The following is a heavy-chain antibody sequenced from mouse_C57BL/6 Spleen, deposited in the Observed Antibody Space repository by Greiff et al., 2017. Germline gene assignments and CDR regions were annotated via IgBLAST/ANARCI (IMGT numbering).Heavy chain of an antibody. Sequence: VKVVESGPGLVAPSQSLSITCTVSGFSLTSYAISWVRQPPGKGLEWLGVIWTGGGTNYNSALKSRLSISKDKSKSQVFLKMNSLQTDDTARYYCARNSDYYGSSYYAMDYWGQGTSVTVSS. CDR2: IWTGGGT. CDR3: ARNSDYYGSSYYAMDY. CDR1: GFSLTSYA. V-gene: IGHV2-9-1*01. J-gene: IGHJ4*01. D-gene: IGHD1-1*01.